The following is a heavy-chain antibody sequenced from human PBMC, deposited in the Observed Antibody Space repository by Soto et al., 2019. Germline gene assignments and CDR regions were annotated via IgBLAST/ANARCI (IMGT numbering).Heavy chain of an antibody. CDR1: SGSISSSNW. CDR3: ARRNPGIAAAGLIPGFDP. V-gene: IGHV4-4*02. D-gene: IGHD6-13*01. J-gene: IGHJ5*02. Sequence: QVQLQESGPGLVKPSGTLSLTCAVSSGSISSSNWWSWVRQPPGKGLEWIGEIYHSGSTNYNPSLKSRVTISVDKSKIQFSLKLSSVTAADTAVYYCARRNPGIAAAGLIPGFDPWGQGTLVTVSS. CDR2: IYHSGST.